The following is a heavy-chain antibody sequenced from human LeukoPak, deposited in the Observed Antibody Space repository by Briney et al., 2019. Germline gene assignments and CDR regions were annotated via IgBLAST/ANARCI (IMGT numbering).Heavy chain of an antibody. Sequence: GESLKISCKIGGYGFCTYLIGWVRLMSGEGLGFMGIIYPGDSETRYSPSFQGQVTMSVDRSISTAYLQWISLRASDSAMYYCARLSGRDFDFWGQGTLVTVAS. V-gene: IGHV5-51*01. CDR1: GYGFCTYL. D-gene: IGHD1-26*01. CDR2: IYPGDSET. J-gene: IGHJ4*02. CDR3: ARLSGRDFDF.